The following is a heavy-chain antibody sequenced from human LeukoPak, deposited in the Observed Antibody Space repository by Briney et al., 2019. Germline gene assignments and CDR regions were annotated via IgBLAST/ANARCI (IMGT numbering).Heavy chain of an antibody. Sequence: GASVKVSCKASGYTFTGYYMHWVRQAPGQGLEWMGWIDPNSGGTNYAQKFQGRVTMTRDTSISTAYMELSRLRSDDTAVYYCARDPKTYYYDSSGYYYVEHAFDIWGQGTMVTVSS. CDR3: ARDPKTYYYDSSGYYYVEHAFDI. V-gene: IGHV1-2*02. D-gene: IGHD3-22*01. J-gene: IGHJ3*02. CDR1: GYTFTGYY. CDR2: IDPNSGGT.